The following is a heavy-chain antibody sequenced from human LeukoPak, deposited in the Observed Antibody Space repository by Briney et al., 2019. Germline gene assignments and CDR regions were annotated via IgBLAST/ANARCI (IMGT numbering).Heavy chain of an antibody. J-gene: IGHJ3*01. CDR2: ISVDGSNT. Sequence: GGSLRLSCAASGFTFSSHWMHWVRQAPGKGLVWVSRISVDGSNTRYADSVKGRFTISRDNAKKTLYLQMNSLRAEDVAVYYCARGRTGSNAFDVWGQGTMFTVSS. CDR3: ARGRTGSNAFDV. D-gene: IGHD2-15*01. CDR1: GFTFSSHW. V-gene: IGHV3-74*01.